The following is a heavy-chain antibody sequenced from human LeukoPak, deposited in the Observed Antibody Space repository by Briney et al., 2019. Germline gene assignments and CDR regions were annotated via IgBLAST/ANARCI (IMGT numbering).Heavy chain of an antibody. CDR1: GFAFSDFW. V-gene: IGHV3-7*01. CDR2: IRHDGNAK. J-gene: IGHJ4*02. Sequence: GGSLRLSCAASGFAFSDFWMSWVRQAPGKGLEWVANIRHDGNAKNYVPSVRGRFTITRDNAKNSLYLQMNSLTVEDTAVYYCATSHDSAGNDWGQGTLVTVSS. CDR3: ATSHDSAGND. D-gene: IGHD2-15*01.